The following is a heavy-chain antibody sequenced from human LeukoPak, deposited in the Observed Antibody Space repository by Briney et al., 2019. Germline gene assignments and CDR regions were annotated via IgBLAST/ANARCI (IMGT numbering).Heavy chain of an antibody. V-gene: IGHV3-33*08. CDR2: IWYDGSNK. Sequence: GGSLRLSCAASGFTFSTYGMHWVRQAPGKGLEWVAVIWYDGSNKYYADSVKGRFTISRGNAKNSLYLQMNSLRAEDTAVYYCARGRPGSQAYWGQGTLVTVSS. J-gene: IGHJ4*02. CDR1: GFTFSTYG. CDR3: ARGRPGSQAY.